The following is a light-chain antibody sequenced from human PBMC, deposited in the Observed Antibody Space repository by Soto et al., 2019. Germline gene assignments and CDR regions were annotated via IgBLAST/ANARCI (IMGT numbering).Light chain of an antibody. CDR1: XXNIGAGHD. CDR3: QSYDSSLSGSEV. CDR2: GNG. V-gene: IGLV1-40*01. J-gene: IGLJ1*01. Sequence: QSVLTXPPXXXXXXGQRVTISCTGXXXNIGAGHDVHWYQHLPGTAPKPLIYGNGNRPSGVPDRFSGSKSGTSASLAITGLQAEDEADYYCQSYDSSLSGSEVFGTGTKLTVL.